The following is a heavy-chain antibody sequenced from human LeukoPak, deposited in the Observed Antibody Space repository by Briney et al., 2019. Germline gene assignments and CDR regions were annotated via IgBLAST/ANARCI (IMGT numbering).Heavy chain of an antibody. CDR2: VWYDGSQK. V-gene: IGHV3-33*08. J-gene: IGHJ3*02. CDR1: GFTFSSYW. Sequence: GGSLRLSCAASGFTFSSYWMSWVRQAPGKGLEWVAIVWYDGSQKYYADSVKGRFAISRDNSKNTLSLQMNSLRAEDTAMYYCARDNGDYGRAFDIWGQGTMVIVSS. D-gene: IGHD4-17*01. CDR3: ARDNGDYGRAFDI.